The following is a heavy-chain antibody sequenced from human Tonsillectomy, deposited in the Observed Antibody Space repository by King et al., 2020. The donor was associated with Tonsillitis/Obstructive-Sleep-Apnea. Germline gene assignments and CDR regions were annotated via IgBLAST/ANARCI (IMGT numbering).Heavy chain of an antibody. D-gene: IGHD3-10*01. V-gene: IGHV1-3*01. CDR2: INAGNGNV. CDR1: GYTFTSNA. CDR3: ARGSGSGSYLIDY. Sequence: QLVQSGAEVKKPGASVKVSCKASGYTFTSNAIHWVRPAPGQRLEWMGYINAGNGNVKYSQIFQGRVTITRDTSARIDYMELSSLRSEDTAVYYCARGSGSGSYLIDYWGQGTLVTVSS. J-gene: IGHJ4*02.